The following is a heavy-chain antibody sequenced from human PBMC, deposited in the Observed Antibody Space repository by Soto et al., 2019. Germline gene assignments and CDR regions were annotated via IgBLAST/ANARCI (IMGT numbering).Heavy chain of an antibody. CDR1: GGTFSSYT. CDR3: AREVGSQYGMDV. CDR2: IIPIRGIA. V-gene: IGHV1-69*02. D-gene: IGHD3-10*01. Sequence: QVQLVQSGAEVKKPGSSVKVSCKASGGTFSSYTISCVRQAPGQGLEWMGRIIPIRGIANYAQKFQGRVTNTADKSTRTAYMELSSLRSDDTAVYDCAREVGSQYGMDVWGQGTTVPVSS. J-gene: IGHJ6*02.